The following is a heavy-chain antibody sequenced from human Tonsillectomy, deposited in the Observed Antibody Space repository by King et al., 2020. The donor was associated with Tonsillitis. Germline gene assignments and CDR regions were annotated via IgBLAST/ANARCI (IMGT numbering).Heavy chain of an antibody. CDR1: GFSFNTYW. CDR2: IKQDGSEK. V-gene: IGHV3-7*01. CDR3: ARIRFHWVAGTGNHYSAMDV. D-gene: IGHD6-19*01. Sequence: VQLVESGGGLVQRGGSLRLSCAASGFSFNTYWMSWVRQAPGKGLEWVANIKQDGSEKYYVDSVKGRFTISRDNTQNSLYLQMNSLRAEDTAVYYCARIRFHWVAGTGNHYSAMDVWGQGATVTVSS. J-gene: IGHJ6*02.